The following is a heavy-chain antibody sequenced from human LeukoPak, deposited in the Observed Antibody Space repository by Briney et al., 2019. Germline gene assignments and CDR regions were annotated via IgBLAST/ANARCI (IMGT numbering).Heavy chain of an antibody. D-gene: IGHD3-3*01. J-gene: IGHJ4*02. CDR2: ISSSSSYI. CDR3: AKDLEDYDFWSDYYNTFDY. CDR1: GFTFSSYS. Sequence: GGSLRLSCAASGFTFSSYSMNWVRQAPGKGLEWVSSISSSSSYIYYADSVKGRFTISRDNSKNRLYLQMNSLRADDTALYYCAKDLEDYDFWSDYYNTFDYWGQGTLVTVSS. V-gene: IGHV3-21*04.